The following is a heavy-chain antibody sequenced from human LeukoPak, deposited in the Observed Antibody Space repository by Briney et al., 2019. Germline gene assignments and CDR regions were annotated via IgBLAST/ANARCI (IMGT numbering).Heavy chain of an antibody. V-gene: IGHV1-58*01. CDR3: AAGSSGWYTPFDY. D-gene: IGHD6-19*01. Sequence: SVKVSCKASGFTFTSSAVQWVRQARGQRLEWIGWIVVGSGNTNYAQKFQERVTITRDMSTSTAYMELSSLRSEDTAVYYCAAGSSGWYTPFDYWGQGTLVTVSS. CDR2: IVVGSGNT. J-gene: IGHJ4*02. CDR1: GFTFTSSA.